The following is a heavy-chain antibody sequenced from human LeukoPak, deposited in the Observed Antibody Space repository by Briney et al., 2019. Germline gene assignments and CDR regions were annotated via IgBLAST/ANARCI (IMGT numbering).Heavy chain of an antibody. CDR2: ISGSAGNT. V-gene: IGHV3-23*01. J-gene: IGHJ4*02. Sequence: GGSLRLSCAASGLTFSSHAMSWVRQAPGKGLEWVSVISGSAGNTYYADSVKGRFTISRDNSKNTLYLQMSSLRAEDTAVYYCAKYPTKGAQPPLFDYWGQGTLVTVSS. CDR3: AKYPTKGAQPPLFDY. CDR1: GLTFSSHA. D-gene: IGHD1-26*01.